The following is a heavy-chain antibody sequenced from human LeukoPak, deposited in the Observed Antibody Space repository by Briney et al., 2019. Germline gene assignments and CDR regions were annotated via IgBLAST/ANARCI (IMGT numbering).Heavy chain of an antibody. V-gene: IGHV3-30*03. CDR1: GFTFSSYG. D-gene: IGHD3-10*01. CDR2: ISYDGSNK. CDR3: AYGGFEY. Sequence: PGRSLRLSCAASGFTFSSYGMHWVRQAPGKGLEWVAVISYDGSNKYYADSVKGRFTISRDNSKNTLYLQMNSLRPEDTALYYCAYGGFEYWGQGTLVAVSS. J-gene: IGHJ4*02.